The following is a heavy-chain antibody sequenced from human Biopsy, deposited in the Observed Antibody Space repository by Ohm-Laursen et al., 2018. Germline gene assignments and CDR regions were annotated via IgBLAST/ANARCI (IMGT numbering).Heavy chain of an antibody. CDR3: ARDYYPYVDYLKDVPLCDS. D-gene: IGHD4-17*01. CDR2: INTYSGNT. Sequence: GASVKVSCNASGYTFTTYGISWVRQAPGQGLEWMGWINTYSGNTNYGKKFHDRVIMTSDTSTSTAYSEHRSLRSDDTAVYYCARDYYPYVDYLKDVPLCDSWGQGTLVTVSS. V-gene: IGHV1-18*01. CDR1: GYTFTTYG. J-gene: IGHJ4*02.